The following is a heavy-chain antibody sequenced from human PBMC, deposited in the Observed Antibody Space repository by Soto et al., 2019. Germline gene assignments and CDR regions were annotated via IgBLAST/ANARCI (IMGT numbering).Heavy chain of an antibody. V-gene: IGHV3-73*01. CDR3: TRGIVVVTAIFAFDI. CDR2: IRSKANSYAT. J-gene: IGHJ3*02. D-gene: IGHD2-21*02. CDR1: GFTFSGSA. Sequence: GCSLRLSCAASGFTFSGSAMHWVRQASGKGLEWVGRIRSKANSYATAYAASVKGRFTISRDDSKNTAYLQMNSLKTEDTAVYYCTRGIVVVTAIFAFDIWGQGTMVTASS.